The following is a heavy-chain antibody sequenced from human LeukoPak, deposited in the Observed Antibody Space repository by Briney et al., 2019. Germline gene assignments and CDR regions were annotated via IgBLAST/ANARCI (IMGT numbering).Heavy chain of an antibody. CDR2: INHTGTT. J-gene: IGHJ4*02. CDR1: GGSFRGFY. CDR3: ARGRSNPPDS. V-gene: IGHV4-34*01. D-gene: IGHD2-15*01. Sequence: SETLSLTGAVYGGSFRGFYWSWTRPSPGKGLEWIGEINHTGTTTYNPSLKSRVTISLDKSESQFSLKVTAVTAADSGVYYCARGRSNPPDSWGQGTLVTVSS.